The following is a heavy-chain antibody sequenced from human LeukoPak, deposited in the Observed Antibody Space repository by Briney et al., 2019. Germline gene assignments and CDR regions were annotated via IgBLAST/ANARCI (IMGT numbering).Heavy chain of an antibody. Sequence: SETLSLTCTVSGGSISGDHWNWIRQPPGKGLEWIGNIYYSGNTNYNPSLKSRVTISVDTSKNQFSLKLSSVTAADMAVYYCARRNDFDIWGQGTMVTVSS. CDR2: IYYSGNT. V-gene: IGHV4-59*08. J-gene: IGHJ3*02. CDR1: GGSISGDH. CDR3: ARRNDFDI.